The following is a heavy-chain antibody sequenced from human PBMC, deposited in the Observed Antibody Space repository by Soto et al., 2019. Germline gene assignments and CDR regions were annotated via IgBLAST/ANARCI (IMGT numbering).Heavy chain of an antibody. Sequence: PSETLSLTCAVYGGSFSGYYWSWIRQPPGKGLEWIGEINHSGSTNYNPSLKSRVTISVDTSKNQFSLKLSSVTAADTAVYYCARAGVRGYSSSWYRSNWFDPWGQGTLVTVS. CDR2: INHSGST. CDR3: ARAGVRGYSSSWYRSNWFDP. CDR1: GGSFSGYY. D-gene: IGHD6-13*01. V-gene: IGHV4-34*01. J-gene: IGHJ5*02.